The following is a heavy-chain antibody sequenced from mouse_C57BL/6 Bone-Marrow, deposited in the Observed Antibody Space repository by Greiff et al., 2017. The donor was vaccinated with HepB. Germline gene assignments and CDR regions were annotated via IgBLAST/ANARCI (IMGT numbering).Heavy chain of an antibody. J-gene: IGHJ4*01. D-gene: IGHD1-1*01. V-gene: IGHV2-3*01. Sequence: VQRVESGPGLVAPSQSLSITCTVSGFSLTSYGVSWVRQPPGKGLEWLGVIWGDGSTNYHSALISRLSISKDNSKYQVVLKLNRLQTDDTATDYCAIITTVVGYAMDYWGQGTSVTVSA. CDR2: IWGDGST. CDR1: GFSLTSYG. CDR3: AIITTVVGYAMDY.